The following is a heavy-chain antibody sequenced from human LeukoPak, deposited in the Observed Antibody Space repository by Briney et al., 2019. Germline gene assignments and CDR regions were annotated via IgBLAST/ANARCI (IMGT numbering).Heavy chain of an antibody. Sequence: PGGSLRLSCAASGFSVSSIYMSWVRQAPGKGPEWVAVIYSGGTTYYADSVRGRFTISRDNSKNTLYLQMNSLRVEDTALYYCARDMGFGDLMGYWGQGTLVTVSS. CDR3: ARDMGFGDLMGY. V-gene: IGHV3-53*01. CDR1: GFSVSSIY. J-gene: IGHJ4*02. CDR2: IYSGGTT. D-gene: IGHD3-10*01.